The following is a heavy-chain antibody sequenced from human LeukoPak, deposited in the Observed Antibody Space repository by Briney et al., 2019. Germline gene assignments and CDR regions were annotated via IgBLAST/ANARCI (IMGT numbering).Heavy chain of an antibody. Sequence: GGSLRLSCAASGFTFDDYAMHWVRQAPGKGLEWVSGISWNSGSIGYADSVKGRFTISRDNAKNSLYLQMNSLRAEDTALYYCAKGTMIVNWGQGTLVTVSS. CDR2: ISWNSGSI. CDR1: GFTFDDYA. V-gene: IGHV3-9*01. D-gene: IGHD3-22*01. J-gene: IGHJ4*02. CDR3: AKGTMIVN.